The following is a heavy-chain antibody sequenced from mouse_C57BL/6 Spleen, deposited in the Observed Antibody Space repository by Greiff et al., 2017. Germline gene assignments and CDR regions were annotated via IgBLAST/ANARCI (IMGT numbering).Heavy chain of an antibody. D-gene: IGHD2-4*01. Sequence: QVQLQQSGAELVRPGTSVKVSCKASGYAFTNYLIEWVKQRPGQGLEWIGVINPGSGGTNYNEKFKGKATLTADKSSRTAYMQLSSLTSEDSAVYFCARGGLRRYYAMDYWGQGTSVTVSS. J-gene: IGHJ4*01. CDR2: INPGSGGT. V-gene: IGHV1-54*01. CDR3: ARGGLRRYYAMDY. CDR1: GYAFTNYL.